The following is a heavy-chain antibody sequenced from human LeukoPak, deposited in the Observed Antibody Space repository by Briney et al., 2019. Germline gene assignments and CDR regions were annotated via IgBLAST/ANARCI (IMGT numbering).Heavy chain of an antibody. Sequence: GGSLRLSCAASGLTFSSYGMHWVRQAPGKGLEWVAVIWYDGSNKYYADSVKGRFTISRDNSKNKLYLQMNSLRAEDTAVYYCAKGSSILWFGDNDAFDIWGQGTMVTVSS. CDR3: AKGSSILWFGDNDAFDI. CDR2: IWYDGSNK. D-gene: IGHD3-10*01. V-gene: IGHV3-33*06. CDR1: GLTFSSYG. J-gene: IGHJ3*02.